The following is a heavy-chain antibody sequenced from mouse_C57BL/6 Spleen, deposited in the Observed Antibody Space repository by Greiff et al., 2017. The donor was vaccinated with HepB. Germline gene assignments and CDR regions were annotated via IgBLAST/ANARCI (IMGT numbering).Heavy chain of an antibody. J-gene: IGHJ2*01. V-gene: IGHV1-52*01. CDR2: IDPSDSET. CDR1: GYTFTSYW. D-gene: IGHD1-1*01. Sequence: QVQLQQPGAELVRPGSSVKLSCKASGYTFTSYWMHWVKQRPIQGLEWIGNIDPSDSETHYNQKFKDKATLTVDKSSSPAYMQLSSLTSEDSAVYYCARSLYYGSSGYYFDYWGQGTTLTVSS. CDR3: ARSLYYGSSGYYFDY.